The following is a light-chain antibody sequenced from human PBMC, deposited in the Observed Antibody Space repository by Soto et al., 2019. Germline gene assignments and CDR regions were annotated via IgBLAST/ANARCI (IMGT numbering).Light chain of an antibody. Sequence: EIVMTQSPATLSVSPGERATLSCRASQSVSSNLAWYQQKPGQASRLLIYGASTRATGIPARFSGSGSGTEFTLTISSLQSEDFAVYYCQQYNNWPPWTFGQGTKVESK. CDR2: GAS. J-gene: IGKJ1*01. CDR1: QSVSSN. CDR3: QQYNNWPPWT. V-gene: IGKV3-15*01.